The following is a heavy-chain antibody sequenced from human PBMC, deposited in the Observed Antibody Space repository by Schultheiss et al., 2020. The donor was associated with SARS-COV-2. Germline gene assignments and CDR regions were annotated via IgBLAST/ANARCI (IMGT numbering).Heavy chain of an antibody. CDR3: ARAGYSYGFGYYYGMDV. CDR1: GGSISSYY. D-gene: IGHD5-18*01. CDR2: INHSGST. Sequence: SETLSLTCTVSGGSISSYYWSWIRQPPGKGLEWIGEINHSGSTNYNPSLKSRVTISVDTSKNQFSLKLSSVTPEDTAVYYCARAGYSYGFGYYYGMDVWGQGTTVTVSS. J-gene: IGHJ6*02. V-gene: IGHV4-34*01.